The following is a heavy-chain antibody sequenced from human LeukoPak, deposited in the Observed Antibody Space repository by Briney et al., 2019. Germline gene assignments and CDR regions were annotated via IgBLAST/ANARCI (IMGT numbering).Heavy chain of an antibody. CDR3: ARAVLYYYDSSGYYPLYGMDV. CDR1: GGSFSDYY. D-gene: IGHD3-22*01. Sequence: SETLSLTCGVYGGSFSDYYWTWIRQPPGKGLEWIGEINHSGSTNYNPSLKSRVTISVDTSKNQFSLKLSSVTAADTAVYYCARAVLYYYDSSGYYPLYGMDVWGQGTTVTVSS. V-gene: IGHV4-34*01. CDR2: INHSGST. J-gene: IGHJ6*02.